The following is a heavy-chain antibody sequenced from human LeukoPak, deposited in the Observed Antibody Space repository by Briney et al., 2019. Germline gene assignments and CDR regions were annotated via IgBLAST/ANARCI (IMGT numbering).Heavy chain of an antibody. J-gene: IGHJ1*01. D-gene: IGHD4/OR15-4a*01. CDR2: FDPEDGET. Sequence: ASVKVSCKVSGYTLTEISMHWVRQAPGKGLEWMGGFDPEDGETIYAQKFQGRVTMTEDTSTDTAYMELSSLRSEDTAVYYCATAAEGVPNYPRLASQHWGQGTLVTVSS. CDR3: ATAAEGVPNYPRLASQH. CDR1: GYTLTEIS. V-gene: IGHV1-24*01.